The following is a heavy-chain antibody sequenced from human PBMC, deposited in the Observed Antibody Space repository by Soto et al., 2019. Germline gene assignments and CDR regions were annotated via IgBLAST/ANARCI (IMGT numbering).Heavy chain of an antibody. CDR3: VKGRGSFLVHFGLDV. J-gene: IGHJ6*02. CDR2: VDWNSGSV. Sequence: EVQLVESGGGFVQPGRSLRLSCVASGFTFDDYAMHWVRQAPGKGLEWVSSVDWNSGSVAYADSVKGRFTVSRDNARNFLFLQMTLLRGEDTALYYCVKGRGSFLVHFGLDVWGQGTTVTVSS. D-gene: IGHD1-26*01. V-gene: IGHV3-9*01. CDR1: GFTFDDYA.